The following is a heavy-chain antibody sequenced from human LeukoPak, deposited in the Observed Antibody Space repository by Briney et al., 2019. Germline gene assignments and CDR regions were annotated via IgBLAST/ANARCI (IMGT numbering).Heavy chain of an antibody. J-gene: IGHJ4*02. Sequence: GGSLRLSCAASGFTFSSYSMNWVRQAPGKGLEWVSYISSSSSTIYYADSVKGRFTISRDNAKNSLYLQMNSLRAEDTAVYYCARDPPEPYNWNYVDYWGQGTLVTVSS. CDR1: GFTFSSYS. D-gene: IGHD1-20*01. V-gene: IGHV3-48*01. CDR2: ISSSSSTI. CDR3: ARDPPEPYNWNYVDY.